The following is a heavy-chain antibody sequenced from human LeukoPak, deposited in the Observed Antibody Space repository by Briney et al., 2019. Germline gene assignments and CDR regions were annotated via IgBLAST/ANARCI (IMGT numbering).Heavy chain of an antibody. CDR1: GYTLTEVS. V-gene: IGHV3-30*02. CDR3: AKPSGSGVDY. CDR2: IRSDGYHT. Sequence: SCKVSGYTLTEVSMHWVRQAPGKGLEWVAFIRSDGYHTYYTDSVKGRFIITRDNFKNTLYLQMNSLRLEDMAVYYCAKPSGSGVDYWGQGTLVTVSS. J-gene: IGHJ4*02. D-gene: IGHD1-26*01.